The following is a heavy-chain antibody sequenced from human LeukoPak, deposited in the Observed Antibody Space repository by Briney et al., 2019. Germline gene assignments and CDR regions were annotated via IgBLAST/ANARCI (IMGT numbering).Heavy chain of an antibody. CDR2: ISSSGSAI. V-gene: IGHV3-11*01. CDR1: GFTFSDYY. J-gene: IGHJ4*02. Sequence: GGSLRLSCAASGFTFSDYYMSWIRQAPGKELEWVSYISSSGSAIYYADSVKGRFTISRDNAKNSLYLQMNSLRAEDTAVYYCASPRGTSGGYPLFNYWGQGTLVTVSS. CDR3: ASPRGTSGGYPLFNY. D-gene: IGHD2-15*01.